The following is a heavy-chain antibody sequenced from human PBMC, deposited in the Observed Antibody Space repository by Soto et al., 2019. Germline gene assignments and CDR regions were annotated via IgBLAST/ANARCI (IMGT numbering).Heavy chain of an antibody. CDR1: GGTFSSYA. D-gene: IGHD2-2*01. CDR3: AKIVVPAAGDNLFER. CDR2: IIPIFGTA. V-gene: IGHV1-69*06. Sequence: SVKASCKASGGTFSSYASSGVRQAPGQGLEWMGGIIPIFGTANYAQKFQGRVTITADKSTSTAYMELSSLRSEDTDVYYCAKIVVPAAGDNLFERCGRVTLITVCS. J-gene: IGHJ5*02.